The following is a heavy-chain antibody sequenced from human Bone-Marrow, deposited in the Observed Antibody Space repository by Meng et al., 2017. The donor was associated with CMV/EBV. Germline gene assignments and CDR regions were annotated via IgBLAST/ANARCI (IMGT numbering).Heavy chain of an antibody. Sequence: GESLKISCTTSGFTFADYALAWVRQAPGKGLEWVSHIRSRASGGAIEYAASVKGRFSLSRDDSKNLAYLQIYSLKTEDTAVYYCTRWMYTSAFDYWGQGTTVTVSS. D-gene: IGHD6-25*01. V-gene: IGHV3-49*04. CDR1: GFTFADYA. CDR2: IRSRASGGAI. CDR3: TRWMYTSAFDY. J-gene: IGHJ4*03.